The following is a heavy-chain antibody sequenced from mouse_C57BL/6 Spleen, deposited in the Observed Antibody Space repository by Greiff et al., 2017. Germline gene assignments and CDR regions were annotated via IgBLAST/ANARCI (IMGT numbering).Heavy chain of an antibody. CDR1: GYTFTSYW. CDR2: IDPSDSYT. CDR3: ARSLYDYDYFDY. D-gene: IGHD2-4*01. J-gene: IGHJ2*01. Sequence: QVQLQQPGAELVMPGASVKLSCKASGYTFTSYWMHWVKQRPGQGLEWIGEIDPSDSYTNYNQKFKGKSTLTVDKSSSTAYMQLSSLTSEDSAVYYCARSLYDYDYFDYWGQGTTLTVSS. V-gene: IGHV1-69*01.